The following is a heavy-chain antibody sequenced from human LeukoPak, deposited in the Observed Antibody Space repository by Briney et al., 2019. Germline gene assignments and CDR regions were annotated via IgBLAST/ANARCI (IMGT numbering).Heavy chain of an antibody. D-gene: IGHD4-17*01. J-gene: IGHJ4*02. V-gene: IGHV3-30*02. CDR3: AKVKGRYGDYGFDQ. Sequence: PGGSLRLSCAASGFTLSLYGMHWVRQAPGKGLQWVASTRYDESNEYYADSVKGRFTISRDNSRNTLHLQMNSLRPEDTAVYYCAKVKGRYGDYGFDQWGQGTLVTASS. CDR2: TRYDESNE. CDR1: GFTLSLYG.